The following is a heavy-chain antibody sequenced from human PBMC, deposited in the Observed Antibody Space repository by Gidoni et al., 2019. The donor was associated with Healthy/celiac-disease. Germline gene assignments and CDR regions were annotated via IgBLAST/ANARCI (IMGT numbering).Heavy chain of an antibody. CDR3: ARDGTYVDIVATLAFDY. J-gene: IGHJ4*02. V-gene: IGHV3-21*01. D-gene: IGHD5-12*01. CDR1: GFTFRSDS. CDR2: ISSSSSYK. Sequence: EVQLVECGGGLVKPGGSLRLSCAAAGFTFRSDSMNWVRQAPGKGLEWVSSISSSSSYKYYADSVKGRFTISRDNAKNSLYLQMNSLRAEDTAVYYCARDGTYVDIVATLAFDYWGQGTLVTVSS.